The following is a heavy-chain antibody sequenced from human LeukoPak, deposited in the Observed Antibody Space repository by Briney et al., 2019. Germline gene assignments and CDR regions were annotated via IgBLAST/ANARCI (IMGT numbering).Heavy chain of an antibody. CDR1: GFTFSSYS. V-gene: IGHV3-21*01. D-gene: IGHD3-10*01. CDR3: ARDRSGRGYFDY. CDR2: ISSSSSYI. Sequence: PGGSLRLSCAASGFTFSSYSMNWVRQAPGKGLEWVSSISSSSSYIYYADSVKGRFTISRDNAKNSLYLQMNSLRAEDTAVYYRARDRSGRGYFDYWGQGTLVTVSS. J-gene: IGHJ4*02.